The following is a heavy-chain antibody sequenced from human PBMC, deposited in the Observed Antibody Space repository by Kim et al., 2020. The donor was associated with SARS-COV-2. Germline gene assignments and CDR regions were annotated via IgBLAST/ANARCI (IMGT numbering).Heavy chain of an antibody. Sequence: SETLSLTCTVSGGSISSGGYYWSWIRQHPGKGLEWIGYIYYSGSTYYNPSLKSRVTISVDTSKNQFSLKLSSVTAAATDVYYCARGGPTYGLYYYYGMDVWGQGTTVTVSS. D-gene: IGHD2-8*01. CDR1: GGSISSGGYY. CDR3: ARGGPTYGLYYYYGMDV. V-gene: IGHV4-31*03. CDR2: IYYSGST. J-gene: IGHJ6*02.